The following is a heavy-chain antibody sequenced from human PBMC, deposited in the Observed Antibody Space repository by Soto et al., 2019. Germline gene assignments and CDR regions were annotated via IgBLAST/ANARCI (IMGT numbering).Heavy chain of an antibody. V-gene: IGHV1-46*01. CDR3: ARIPGIAVSGTS. D-gene: IGHD6-19*01. J-gene: IGHJ5*02. CDR2: INPNGGGT. CDR1: GYTFTSYH. Sequence: ASVKVSCKASGYTFTSYHIHWVRQAPGQGLEWVGIINPNGGGTSYAQKFQDRFTVTSDTSTGTVYMDLSSLRSEDTAVYYCARIPGIAVSGTSWGQGTLVTVSS.